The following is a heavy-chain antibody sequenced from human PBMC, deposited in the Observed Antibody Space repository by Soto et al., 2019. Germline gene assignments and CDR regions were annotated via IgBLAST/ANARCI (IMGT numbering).Heavy chain of an antibody. V-gene: IGHV1-69*08. CDR2: IIPILGIA. CDR3: ARDRLLTSSWYFY. J-gene: IGHJ4*02. CDR1: GGTFSSYT. Sequence: QVQLVQSGAEVKKPGSSVKVSCKASGGTFSSYTISWVRQAPGQGLEWMGRIIPILGIANYAQKFQGRVTITADKSTSTAYMELSSLRYEDTAVYYCARDRLLTSSWYFYWGQGTLVTVSS. D-gene: IGHD6-13*01.